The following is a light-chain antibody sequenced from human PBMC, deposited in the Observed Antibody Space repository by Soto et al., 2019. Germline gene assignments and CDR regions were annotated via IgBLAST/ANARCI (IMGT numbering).Light chain of an antibody. Sequence: QSALTQPASVSGSPGQSITISCTGTITDIGAYNYVSWYQQHPGKAPKLLIYGVSSRPSGVSNRFSGSKSGNAAYLTISGLQADDEAEYYCSSYTTSITHYVLGTGTKVTVL. V-gene: IGLV2-14*01. CDR1: ITDIGAYNY. J-gene: IGLJ1*01. CDR2: GVS. CDR3: SSYTTSITHYV.